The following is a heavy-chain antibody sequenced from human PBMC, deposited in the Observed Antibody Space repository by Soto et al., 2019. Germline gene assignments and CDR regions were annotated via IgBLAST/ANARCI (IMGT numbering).Heavy chain of an antibody. Sequence: QVQLVQSGAEVKKPGSSVKVSCKASGGTFSSYAISWVRQAPGQGLEWMGGIIPIFGTANYAQKFQGRVTVTADESTSTAYMELSSLRSEDTAVYYCASDPVAARPWAGFDPWGQGTLVTVSS. J-gene: IGHJ5*02. D-gene: IGHD6-6*01. CDR2: IIPIFGTA. CDR1: GGTFSSYA. V-gene: IGHV1-69*01. CDR3: ASDPVAARPWAGFDP.